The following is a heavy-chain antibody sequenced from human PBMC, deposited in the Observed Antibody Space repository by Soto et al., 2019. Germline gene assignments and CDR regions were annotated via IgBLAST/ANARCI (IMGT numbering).Heavy chain of an antibody. CDR2: ISYDGSNK. J-gene: IGHJ6*03. D-gene: IGHD2-2*01. CDR3: AKVADCSSTSCYYYYYYYMDV. CDR1: GFTFSSYG. V-gene: IGHV3-30*18. Sequence: GGSLRLSCAASGFTFSSYGMHWVRQAPGKGLEWVAVISYDGSNKYYADSVKGRFNISRDNSKTTLYLQMNSLRAEDTAVYYCAKVADCSSTSCYYYYYYYMDVWGKGTTVTVSS.